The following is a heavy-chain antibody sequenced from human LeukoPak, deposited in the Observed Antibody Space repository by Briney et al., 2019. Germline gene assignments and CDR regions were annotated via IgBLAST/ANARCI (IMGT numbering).Heavy chain of an antibody. CDR3: ARDRIAGRWFDP. CDR1: GGSISSGEYY. V-gene: IGHV4-31*03. CDR2: IYYSGST. D-gene: IGHD6-13*01. Sequence: SETLSLTCTASGGSISSGEYYWTWTRQHPGKGLEWIWYIYYSGSTYYNPSLKSRVIISVDTSKNQFSLKLSSVTAADTAVYYCARDRIAGRWFDPWGQGTLVTVSS. J-gene: IGHJ5*02.